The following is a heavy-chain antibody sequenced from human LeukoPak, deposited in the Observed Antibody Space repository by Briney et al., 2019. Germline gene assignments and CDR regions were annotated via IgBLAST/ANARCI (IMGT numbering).Heavy chain of an antibody. Sequence: GGSLRLSCAASGFTFSSYAMSWVRQAPGKGLEWVSAISGSGGSTYYADSVKGRFTISRDNSKNTLYLRMNSLRAEDTAVYYCAKDASRILRYFDWLLGYWGQGTLVTGSS. V-gene: IGHV3-23*01. CDR1: GFTFSSYA. CDR3: AKDASRILRYFDWLLGY. D-gene: IGHD3-9*01. J-gene: IGHJ4*02. CDR2: ISGSGGST.